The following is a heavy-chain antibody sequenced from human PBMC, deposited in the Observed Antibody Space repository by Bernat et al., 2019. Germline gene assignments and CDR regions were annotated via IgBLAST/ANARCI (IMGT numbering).Heavy chain of an antibody. CDR1: GGSISSGGYY. CDR3: ARDLVGYYYGSGSYGGNWFDP. CDR2: IYYSGST. Sequence: QVQLQESGPGLVKPSQTLSLTCTVSGGSISSGGYYWSWIRQHPGKGLEWIGYIYYSGSTYYNPSLKSRVTISVDTSKNQFSLKLSSVTAADTAVYYCARDLVGYYYGSGSYGGNWFDPWGQGTLVTVSS. D-gene: IGHD3-10*01. V-gene: IGHV4-31*03. J-gene: IGHJ5*02.